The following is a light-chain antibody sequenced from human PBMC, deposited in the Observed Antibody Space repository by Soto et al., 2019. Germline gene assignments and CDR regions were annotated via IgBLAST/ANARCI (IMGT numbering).Light chain of an antibody. CDR2: EVS. Sequence: QSALTQPPSASGSPGQSVTIAWTVTRSDIGGHNHVSWYQQHPGKTPKLMIYEVSERPSGVPDRFSGSKSGNTASLTVSGLQAEDEADYYCSSYGGSDNVLFGGGTQLTVL. J-gene: IGLJ2*01. CDR1: RSDIGGHNH. CDR3: SSYGGSDNVL. V-gene: IGLV2-8*01.